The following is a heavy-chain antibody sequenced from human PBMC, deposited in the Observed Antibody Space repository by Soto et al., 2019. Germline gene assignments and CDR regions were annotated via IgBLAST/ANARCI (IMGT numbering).Heavy chain of an antibody. D-gene: IGHD3-10*01. CDR1: GGSISSDHW. CDR2: MSHSGSA. CDR3: VRHGSACLEY. J-gene: IGHJ4*02. Sequence: QVHLQESGPGLVKPSGTLSLSCAVSGGSISSDHWWSWVLQSPGKGLEWIGEMSHSGSASYNSALKSRVTISTDISKNQVSLKLTSVTAADTAVYYCVRHGSACLEYWGQGTLVTVSS. V-gene: IGHV4-4*02.